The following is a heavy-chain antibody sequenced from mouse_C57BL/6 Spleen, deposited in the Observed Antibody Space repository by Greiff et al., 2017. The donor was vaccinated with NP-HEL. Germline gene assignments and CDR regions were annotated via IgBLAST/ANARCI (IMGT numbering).Heavy chain of an antibody. CDR2: IYPRDGSP. D-gene: IGHD1-1*01. V-gene: IGHV1-85*01. J-gene: IGHJ2*01. CDR3: ARRSITTVVADYFDY. CDR1: GYTFTSYD. Sequence: QVQLKQSGPELVKPGASVKLSCKASGYTFTSYDINWVKQRPGQGLEWIGWIYPRDGSPKYNEKFKGKATLTVDTSSSTAYMELHSLTSEDSAVYFCARRSITTVVADYFDYWGQGTTLTVSS.